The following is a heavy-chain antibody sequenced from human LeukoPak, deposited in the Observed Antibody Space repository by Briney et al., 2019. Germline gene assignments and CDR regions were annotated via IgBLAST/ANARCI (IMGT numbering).Heavy chain of an antibody. D-gene: IGHD4/OR15-4a*01. J-gene: IGHJ4*02. CDR2: IDWDDDI. V-gene: IGHV2-70*11. CDR3: ARMTLVGGIDY. Sequence: SGPTLVNPTETLTLTCTVSGFSLSNARMGVSWIRQPPGKALEWLARIDWDDDIYYSTSLKTRLTISKDTSKNQVVLTMTNMDPVDTATYYCARMTLVGGIDYWGQGTLVTVSS. CDR1: GFSLSNARMG.